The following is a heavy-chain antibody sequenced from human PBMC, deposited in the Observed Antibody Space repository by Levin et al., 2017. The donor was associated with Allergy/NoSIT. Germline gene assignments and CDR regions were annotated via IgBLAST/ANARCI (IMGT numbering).Heavy chain of an antibody. CDR1: GSTTSLFY. D-gene: IGHD3-16*01. J-gene: IGHJ5*02. CDR3: ARDTGGWYFDR. V-gene: IGHV4-59*01. Sequence: SETLSLTCTVSGSTTSLFYWNWIRQTPGKGLEWIGYINHSGSTKYNPSLKSRVPISLDKSKNQFSLLLTSVTAADTAVYYCARDTGGWYFDRWGQGTLVTVSS. CDR2: INHSGST.